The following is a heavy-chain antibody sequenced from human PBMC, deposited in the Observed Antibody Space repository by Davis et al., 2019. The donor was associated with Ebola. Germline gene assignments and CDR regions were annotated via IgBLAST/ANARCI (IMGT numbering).Heavy chain of an antibody. J-gene: IGHJ4*02. D-gene: IGHD6-19*01. CDR3: ARASFGYNSGWYADY. CDR1: GYTFTSYG. CDR2: VHGGNGNT. V-gene: IGHV1-18*04. Sequence: ASVKVSCKASGYTFTSYGISWVRQAPGQGLEWMGWVHGGNGNTKYSQRFQGRVTITTDTSASTVYSDLTSLRSDDTAVFYCARASFGYNSGWYADYWGPGSLVTVSS.